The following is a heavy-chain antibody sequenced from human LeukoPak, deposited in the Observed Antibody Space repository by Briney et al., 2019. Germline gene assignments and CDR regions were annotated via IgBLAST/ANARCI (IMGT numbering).Heavy chain of an antibody. Sequence: ASVKVSCKASGYTFTGYYMHWVRQAPGQGLEWMGWINPNSGGTNYAQKFQGRVTMTRDTSISTAYMELSSLRSEDTAVYYCARVSEVQVEKQWHYYFDYWGQGTLVTVSS. D-gene: IGHD6-19*01. CDR2: INPNSGGT. CDR3: ARVSEVQVEKQWHYYFDY. CDR1: GYTFTGYY. J-gene: IGHJ4*02. V-gene: IGHV1-2*02.